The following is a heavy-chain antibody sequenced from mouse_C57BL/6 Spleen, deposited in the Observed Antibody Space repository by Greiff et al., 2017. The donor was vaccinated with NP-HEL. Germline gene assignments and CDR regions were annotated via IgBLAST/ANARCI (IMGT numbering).Heavy chain of an antibody. CDR3: TTFDGYSYDFDY. CDR1: GFNIKDDY. CDR2: IDPENGDT. Sequence: VQLQQSGAELVRPGASVKLSCTASGFNIKDDYMHWVKQRPEQGLEWIGWIDPENGDTEYASKFQGKATITADTSSNTAYLQLSSLTSEDTAVYYCTTFDGYSYDFDYWGQGTTLTVSS. D-gene: IGHD2-3*01. J-gene: IGHJ2*01. V-gene: IGHV14-4*01.